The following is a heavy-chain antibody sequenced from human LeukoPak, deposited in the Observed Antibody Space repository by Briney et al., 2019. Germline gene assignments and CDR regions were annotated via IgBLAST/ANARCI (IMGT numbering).Heavy chain of an antibody. CDR2: IYYSGST. Sequence: PSETLSLTCTVSGGSISSSNYYWGWIRQPPGKGLEWIGSIYYSGSTFYNPSLKSRVTISVDTSNNQFSLKLRSVTAADTAVYYCAKPHYHDSSGYQYWGQGTLVTVSS. V-gene: IGHV4-39*01. J-gene: IGHJ4*02. CDR3: AKPHYHDSSGYQY. D-gene: IGHD3-22*01. CDR1: GGSISSSNYY.